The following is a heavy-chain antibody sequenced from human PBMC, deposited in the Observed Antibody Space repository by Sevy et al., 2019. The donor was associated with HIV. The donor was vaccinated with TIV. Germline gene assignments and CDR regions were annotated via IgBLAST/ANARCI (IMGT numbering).Heavy chain of an antibody. CDR1: GYTFTSYR. Sequence: ASVKVSCKASGYTFTSYRIYWVRQAPGQGLESMGWISAHNGDTNYAQKFQGRVTMITDTSTTTAYMDLRSLRSDDTDLYYCARAYCSGGRCYSLAYWGQGTLVTVSS. V-gene: IGHV1-18*01. D-gene: IGHD2-15*01. CDR2: ISAHNGDT. CDR3: ARAYCSGGRCYSLAY. J-gene: IGHJ4*02.